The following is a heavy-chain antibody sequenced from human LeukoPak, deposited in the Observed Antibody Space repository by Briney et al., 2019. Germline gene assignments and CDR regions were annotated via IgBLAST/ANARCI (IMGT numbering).Heavy chain of an antibody. Sequence: ASVKVSCKASGYTFTSYGISWVRQAPGQGLEWMGWISAYNGNTNYAQKLQGRVTMTTDTSTSTAYMELRSLRSDDTAVYYCARDLGYCSGGSCYYFSFWGQGTLVTVSS. CDR3: ARDLGYCSGGSCYYFSF. CDR1: GYTFTSYG. V-gene: IGHV1-18*04. CDR2: ISAYNGNT. D-gene: IGHD2-15*01. J-gene: IGHJ4*02.